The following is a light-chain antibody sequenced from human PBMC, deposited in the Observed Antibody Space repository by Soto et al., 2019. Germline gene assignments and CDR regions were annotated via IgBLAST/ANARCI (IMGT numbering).Light chain of an antibody. V-gene: IGKV1-33*01. CDR2: DAS. CDR1: QDINNY. J-gene: IGKJ5*01. CDR3: QQFDTLPLT. Sequence: DIQMTQSPSSLSASVGDRVTITCQASQDINNYLSWYQKKPGKAPNLLIHDASSLETGVPSRFSGSGSGTDFSFTITNLQPDDIATYYCQQFDTLPLTFGQGTRLEIK.